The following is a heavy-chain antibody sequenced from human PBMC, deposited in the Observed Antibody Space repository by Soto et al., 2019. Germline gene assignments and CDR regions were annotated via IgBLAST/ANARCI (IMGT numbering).Heavy chain of an antibody. CDR3: ARAGVYSSSSLAYYYYDMDV. J-gene: IGHJ6*02. V-gene: IGHV3-33*01. D-gene: IGHD6-6*01. CDR2: IWFDGSNK. Sequence: QVQLVESGGGVVQPGRSLRLSCAASGFTFSAYGMHWVRQAPGKGLEWVAVIWFDGSNKSYVDSVKGRFTISRDNSKKTLYLQMNRLSTEDPAVYYCARAGVYSSSSLAYYYYDMDVWGQGTTVTVSS. CDR1: GFTFSAYG.